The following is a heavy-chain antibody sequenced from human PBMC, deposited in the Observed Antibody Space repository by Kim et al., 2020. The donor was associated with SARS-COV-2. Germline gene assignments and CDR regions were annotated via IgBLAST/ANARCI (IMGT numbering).Heavy chain of an antibody. CDR2: ISSSSSYI. CDR1: GFTFSSYS. Sequence: GGSLRLSCAASGFTFSSYSMNWVRQAPGKGLEWVSSISSSSSYIYYADSVKGRFTISRDNAKNSLYLQMNSLRAEDTAVYYCARWTTHAHERITIFGVDISPPTWYFDLWGRGTLVTVSS. CDR3: ARWTTHAHERITIFGVDISPPTWYFDL. J-gene: IGHJ2*01. D-gene: IGHD3-3*01. V-gene: IGHV3-21*01.